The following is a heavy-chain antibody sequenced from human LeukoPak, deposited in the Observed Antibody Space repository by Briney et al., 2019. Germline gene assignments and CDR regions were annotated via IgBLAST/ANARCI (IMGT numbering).Heavy chain of an antibody. D-gene: IGHD7-27*01. CDR3: AREKQLGKFDF. J-gene: IGHJ4*02. Sequence: SQTLSLTCAVSGDTISSNSAAWHWIRQSQWRGLEWLERKYYRSNLYNNYAGSVKSRITINPDTSKNQFSLQLNSVTPDDTAVYFCAREKQLGKFDFWGQGTLVTVSS. CDR1: GDTISSNSAA. CDR2: KYYRSNLYN. V-gene: IGHV6-1*01.